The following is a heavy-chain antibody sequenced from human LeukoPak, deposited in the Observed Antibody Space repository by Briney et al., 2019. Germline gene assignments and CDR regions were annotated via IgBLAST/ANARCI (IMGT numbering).Heavy chain of an antibody. D-gene: IGHD6-13*01. CDR2: IYYSGST. CDR3: ARVYYSSSYDYWYFDL. Sequence: SETLSLTCTVSGGSIRSCYWSWIRQTPGKGLEWIGYIYYSGSTNYNPSLKSRLTISVDTSKNQFSLKLSSVTAADTAVYYCARVYYSSSYDYWYFDLWGRGTLVTVSS. J-gene: IGHJ2*01. V-gene: IGHV4-59*01. CDR1: GGSIRSCY.